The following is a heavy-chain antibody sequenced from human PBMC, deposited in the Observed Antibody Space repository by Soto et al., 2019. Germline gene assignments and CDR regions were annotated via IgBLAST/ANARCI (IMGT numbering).Heavy chain of an antibody. Sequence: GGSLRLSCAGSGFTFRWFGMNWVRQAPGKGLEWVARISNDGSNEYYVDSVKGRFTISRDNSKNTLYLQMDSLRAEDTAVYYCAKGEVRGIIPSYFDYWGLGTLVTV. CDR3: AKGEVRGIIPSYFDY. J-gene: IGHJ4*02. V-gene: IGHV3-30*18. CDR1: GFTFRWFG. CDR2: ISNDGSNE. D-gene: IGHD3-10*01.